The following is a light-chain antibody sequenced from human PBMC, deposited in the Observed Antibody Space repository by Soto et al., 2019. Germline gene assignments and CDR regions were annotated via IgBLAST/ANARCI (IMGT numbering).Light chain of an antibody. CDR2: GAS. Sequence: EIVMTQSPATLSVSPGERATLSCRASRSVNSNLAWYQQTPGQPPRLLIHGASTRATGIPARFSGSGSGTEFTLTINSLQSGDFAVYYCHQYHHWPYTVGQGTKLEIK. V-gene: IGKV3-15*01. CDR3: HQYHHWPYT. J-gene: IGKJ2*01. CDR1: RSVNSN.